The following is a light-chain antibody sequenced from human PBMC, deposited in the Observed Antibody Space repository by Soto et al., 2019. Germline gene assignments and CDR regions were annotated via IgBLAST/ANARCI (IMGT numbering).Light chain of an antibody. V-gene: IGKV3-15*01. Sequence: EIVMTQSPATLSVSPGERATLSCRASQSVSSNLAWYQQKPGQAPRLLIYGASTRVTGIPARFSGSGSGTEFTLAISSLQSEDFAVYYCQQYGNWPPRTFGPGTKVEIK. CDR3: QQYGNWPPRT. CDR1: QSVSSN. CDR2: GAS. J-gene: IGKJ1*01.